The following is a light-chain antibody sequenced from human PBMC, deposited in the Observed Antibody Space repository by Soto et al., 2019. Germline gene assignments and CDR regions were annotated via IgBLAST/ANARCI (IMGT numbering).Light chain of an antibody. V-gene: IGKV1-12*01. CDR3: QQANTFPLT. CDR2: TAS. CDR1: QGIGSL. Sequence: DIQMTQSPSSVSASVGDRVTITCRASQGIGSLLAWYQQKPGKAPNLLIHTASSLQSGVPSRFSGSGSGTDFTLTISSLQPEDFATYYCQQANTFPLTFGGGTKVEIK. J-gene: IGKJ4*01.